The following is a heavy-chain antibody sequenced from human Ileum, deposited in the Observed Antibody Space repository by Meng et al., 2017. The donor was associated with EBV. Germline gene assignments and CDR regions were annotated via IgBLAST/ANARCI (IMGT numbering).Heavy chain of an antibody. CDR2: INHSGST. CDR3: ARGRGYGDYGSLY. CDR1: GGSFSGYY. Sequence: LQQSGAGLLKPSETLSLTCAVYGGSFSGYYWSWIRQPPGKGLEWIGEINHSGSTNYNPSLKSRVTISVDTSKNQFSLKLSSVTAADTAVYYCARGRGYGDYGSLYWGQGTLVTVSS. J-gene: IGHJ4*02. V-gene: IGHV4-34*01. D-gene: IGHD4-17*01.